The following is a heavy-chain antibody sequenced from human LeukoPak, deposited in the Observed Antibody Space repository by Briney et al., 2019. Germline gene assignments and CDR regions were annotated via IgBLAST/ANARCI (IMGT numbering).Heavy chain of an antibody. D-gene: IGHD3-16*02. CDR3: ARNDYVWGSYRYPNWFDP. J-gene: IGHJ5*02. Sequence: PSETLSLTCAVPGYSISSGYYWGWIRQPPGKGLEWIGSIYHSGSTYYNPSLKSRVTISVDTSKNQFSLKLSSVTAADTAVYYCARNDYVWGSYRYPNWFDPWGQGTLVTVSS. CDR1: GYSISSGYY. V-gene: IGHV4-38-2*01. CDR2: IYHSGST.